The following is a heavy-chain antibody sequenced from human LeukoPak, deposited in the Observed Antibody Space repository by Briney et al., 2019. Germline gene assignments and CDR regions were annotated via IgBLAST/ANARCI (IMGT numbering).Heavy chain of an antibody. J-gene: IGHJ5*02. V-gene: IGHV1-8*01. D-gene: IGHD1-26*01. CDR1: GYTFTAYE. Sequence: ASVKVSCKTSGYTFTAYEIHWVRQATGQGLEWVGWMNPNSGNTGYEQKFQGRVTMTRDTSMTTACMELSSLRFEDTATYYCARGGARSFAPWGQGTLVTVSS. CDR2: MNPNSGNT. CDR3: ARGGARSFAP.